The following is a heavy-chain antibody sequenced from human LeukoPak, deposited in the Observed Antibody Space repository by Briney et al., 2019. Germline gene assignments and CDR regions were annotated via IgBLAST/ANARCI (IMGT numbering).Heavy chain of an antibody. D-gene: IGHD2-2*01. Sequence: GGSLRLSCAASGFTFDDYGMSWVRQATGKGREWVSGIYWNGGSTGYADSVTGRFTISRDNAKNSLYLQMNSLRAEDTALYYCARDGCSSTSCYAPGDYMDVWGKGTTVTVSS. CDR3: ARDGCSSTSCYAPGDYMDV. CDR1: GFTFDDYG. CDR2: IYWNGGST. V-gene: IGHV3-20*04. J-gene: IGHJ6*03.